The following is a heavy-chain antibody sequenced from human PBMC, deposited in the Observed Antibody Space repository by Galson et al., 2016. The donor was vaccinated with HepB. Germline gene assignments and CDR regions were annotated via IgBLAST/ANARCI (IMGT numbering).Heavy chain of an antibody. CDR1: GFSVNNFW. CDR3: ARQRGDGTNSYWWDLFDP. J-gene: IGHJ5*02. Sequence: SLRLSCAASGFSVNNFWMSWVRQAPGEGLEWVANIKQDGSEKYYVDSAKGRFTISRDNAENSLYLQMNSLRVDDTAVYYCARQRGDGTNSYWWDLFDPWGQGTLVTVSS. D-gene: IGHD2-8*02. V-gene: IGHV3-7*01. CDR2: IKQDGSEK.